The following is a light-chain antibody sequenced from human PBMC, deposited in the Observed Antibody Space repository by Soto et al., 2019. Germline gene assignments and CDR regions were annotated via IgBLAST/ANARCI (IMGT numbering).Light chain of an antibody. V-gene: IGLV4-69*01. CDR3: QVWDSSSDHWV. Sequence: QLVLTQSPSASASLGASVKLTCTLSSGHSSYAIAWHQQQPEKGPRYLMKLNSDGSHSKGDGIPDRFSGSSSGAERYLTISSLQSEDEADYYCQVWDSSSDHWVFGGGTKLTVL. J-gene: IGLJ3*02. CDR2: LNSDGSH. CDR1: SGHSSYA.